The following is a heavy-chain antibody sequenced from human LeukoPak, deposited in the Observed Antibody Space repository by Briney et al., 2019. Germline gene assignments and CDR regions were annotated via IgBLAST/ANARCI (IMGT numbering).Heavy chain of an antibody. D-gene: IGHD6-13*01. CDR3: AKGSSNWYLYDY. V-gene: IGHV3-23*01. Sequence: GSLRLSCAASGFTFSSYAMSWVRQAPGKGLEWVLVISGSGGSTYYADSVKGRFTISRDNSKNTLYLQMNSLRAEDTAVYYCAKGSSNWYLYDYWGQGILVTVSS. CDR1: GFTFSSYA. J-gene: IGHJ4*02. CDR2: ISGSGGST.